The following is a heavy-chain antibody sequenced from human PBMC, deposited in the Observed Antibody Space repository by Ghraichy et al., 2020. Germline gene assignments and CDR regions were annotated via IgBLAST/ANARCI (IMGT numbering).Heavy chain of an antibody. Sequence: SCVGSGFTFSGYSMNWVRQSPGKSLEWVSYITGSGRSIFYADSVKGRFTISRDNAQNSLSLQMNGLRDEDTAVYYCARGSKVVRFFYYDGMDVWGQGTAVTVSS. CDR2: ITGSGRSI. D-gene: IGHD4-23*01. CDR3: ARGSKVVRFFYYDGMDV. CDR1: GFTFSGYS. J-gene: IGHJ6*02. V-gene: IGHV3-48*02.